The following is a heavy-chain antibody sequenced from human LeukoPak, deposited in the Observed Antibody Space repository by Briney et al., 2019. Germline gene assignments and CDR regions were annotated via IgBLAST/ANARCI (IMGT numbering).Heavy chain of an antibody. CDR3: AREAARGVSP. Sequence: SETLSLTCAVYGGSFSGYYWSWIRQPPGKGLEWIGEINHSGSTNYNPSLKSRVTISVDTSKNQFFLKLSSVTAADTAVYYCAREAARGVSPWGQGTLVTVSS. CDR2: INHSGST. V-gene: IGHV4-34*01. CDR1: GGSFSGYY. D-gene: IGHD6-6*01. J-gene: IGHJ5*02.